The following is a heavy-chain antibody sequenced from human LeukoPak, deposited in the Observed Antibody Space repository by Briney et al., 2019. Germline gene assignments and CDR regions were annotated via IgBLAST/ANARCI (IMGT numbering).Heavy chain of an antibody. Sequence: GGSLRLSCGASGFTFNNYGMHWVRQAPGKGLEWVAVIWYDGSDKSEADSVKGRFTISRDNSKNTLYLQMNSLRAEDTAVYFCARDFGSSGLGLSSLDYWGQGTLVTVSS. CDR1: GFTFNNYG. V-gene: IGHV3-33*01. CDR3: ARDFGSSGLGLSSLDY. D-gene: IGHD2/OR15-2a*01. CDR2: IWYDGSDK. J-gene: IGHJ4*02.